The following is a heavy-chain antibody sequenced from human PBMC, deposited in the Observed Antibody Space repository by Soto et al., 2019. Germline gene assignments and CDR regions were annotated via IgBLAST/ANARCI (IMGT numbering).Heavy chain of an antibody. D-gene: IGHD6-6*01. V-gene: IGHV4-39*01. Sequence: SETLSLTCTVSGGSISSSSYYWGWIRQPPGKGLEWIGSIYYSGSTYYNPSLKSRVTISVDTSKNQFSLRLSSVTAADTAVYYCARREYSSSSWFAPWGQGTLVTVSS. CDR1: GGSISSSSYY. CDR2: IYYSGST. CDR3: ARREYSSSSWFAP. J-gene: IGHJ5*02.